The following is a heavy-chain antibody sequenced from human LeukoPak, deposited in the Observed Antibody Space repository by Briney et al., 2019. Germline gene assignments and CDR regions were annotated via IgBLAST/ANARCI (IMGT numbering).Heavy chain of an antibody. J-gene: IGHJ5*02. V-gene: IGHV3-23*01. Sequence: GGSLRLSCAASGFTFSSYAMSWVHQAPGKGLEWVSAITGSGGSTYYADSVKGRFTISRDNSKNTLYLQMNSLRAEDTAVYYCAKGGGSGTYYVVHWGQGTLVTVSS. D-gene: IGHD1-26*01. CDR1: GFTFSSYA. CDR3: AKGGGSGTYYVVH. CDR2: ITGSGGST.